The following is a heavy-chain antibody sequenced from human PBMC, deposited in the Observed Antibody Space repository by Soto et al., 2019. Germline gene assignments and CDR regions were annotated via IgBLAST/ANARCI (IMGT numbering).Heavy chain of an antibody. CDR2: INPSGDST. J-gene: IGHJ4*02. D-gene: IGHD2-21*01. CDR3: AGATRCGSTHFDH. CDR1: GYTFSNYY. V-gene: IGHV1-46*01. Sequence: GASVKVSCKGAGYTFSNYYMHWVRQAPGQGLEWMGIINPSGDSTSYAQEFQGRVTMTRETSTSTLYMELISLRSEDTAVYYCAGATRCGSTHFDHWGQGTLVTVSS.